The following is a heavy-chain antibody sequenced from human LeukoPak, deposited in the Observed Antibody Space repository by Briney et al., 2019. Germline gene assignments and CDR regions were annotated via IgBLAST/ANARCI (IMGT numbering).Heavy chain of an antibody. CDR1: GGSISSGGYY. D-gene: IGHD6-19*01. CDR3: ARDAPDSPVAGTWFDP. Sequence: PSETLSLTCTVSGGSISSGGYYWIWIRQHPGKGLDWIGYIYYSGSTYYNPSLKSRVTISVDTSKNQFSLKLSSVTAADTAVYYCARDAPDSPVAGTWFDPWGQGTLVTVSS. V-gene: IGHV4-31*03. CDR2: IYYSGST. J-gene: IGHJ5*02.